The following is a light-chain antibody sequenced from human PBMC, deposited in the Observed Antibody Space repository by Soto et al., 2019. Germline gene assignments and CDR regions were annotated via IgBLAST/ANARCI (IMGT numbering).Light chain of an antibody. Sequence: QSVLTQPPSASGTPGQRVTISCSGSSSNIGGNTVNWYQQLPGTAPKLLMYSNNQRPSGVPDRFSGSKSGTSASLAISGLQSEDEADYFCAAWDDSLNGYVFGTGTQLTVL. CDR2: SNN. CDR1: SSNIGGNT. J-gene: IGLJ1*01. V-gene: IGLV1-44*01. CDR3: AAWDDSLNGYV.